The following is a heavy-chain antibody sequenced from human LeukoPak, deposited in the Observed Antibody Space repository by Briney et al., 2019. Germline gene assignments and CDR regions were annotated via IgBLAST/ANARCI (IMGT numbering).Heavy chain of an antibody. CDR1: GFTFSSYW. D-gene: IGHD6-13*01. Sequence: GGSLRLSCAASGFTFSSYWMTWVRQAPGKGLEWVPKIKQDGSEKYYVDSVKGRFTISRDNAKNSLYLQMNSLGAEDTAVYYCARRGTSSSWAHFDYWGQGTLVTVSS. CDR2: IKQDGSEK. J-gene: IGHJ4*02. V-gene: IGHV3-7*05. CDR3: ARRGTSSSWAHFDY.